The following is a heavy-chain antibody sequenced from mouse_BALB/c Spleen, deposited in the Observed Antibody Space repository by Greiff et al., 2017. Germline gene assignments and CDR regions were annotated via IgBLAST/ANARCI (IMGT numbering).Heavy chain of an antibody. J-gene: IGHJ4*01. Sequence: QVQLQQSGAELMKPGASVKISCKATGYTFSSYWIEWVKQRPGHGLEWIGEILPGSGSTNYNEKFKGKATFTADTSSNTAYMQLSSLTSEDSAVYYCARREGNYYYYAMDYWGQGTSVTVSS. CDR2: ILPGSGST. D-gene: IGHD2-1*01. V-gene: IGHV1-9*01. CDR3: ARREGNYYYYAMDY. CDR1: GYTFSSYW.